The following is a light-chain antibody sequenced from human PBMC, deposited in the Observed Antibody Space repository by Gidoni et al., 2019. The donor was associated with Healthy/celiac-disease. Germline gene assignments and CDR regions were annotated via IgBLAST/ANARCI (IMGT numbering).Light chain of an antibody. V-gene: IGLV3-1*01. Sequence: SYELTQPPSVSVSPGQTASITCSGDKLGDKYACWYQQKPGQSPVLVIYQDRKRSSGIPERFSGSNSGNTATLTISGTQAMDEADYYCQAWDSSTAFGTGTKVTVL. J-gene: IGLJ1*01. CDR1: KLGDKY. CDR3: QAWDSSTA. CDR2: QDR.